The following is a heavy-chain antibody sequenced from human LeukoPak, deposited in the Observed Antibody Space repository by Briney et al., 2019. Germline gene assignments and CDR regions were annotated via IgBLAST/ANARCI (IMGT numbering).Heavy chain of an antibody. D-gene: IGHD5/OR15-5a*01. CDR2: IYTSGST. CDR3: ARGKGLASVNWFDP. V-gene: IGHV4-4*07. CDR1: GGSISSYY. J-gene: IGHJ5*02. Sequence: PPETLSLTCTVSGGSISSYYWSWIRQPAGKGLEWIGRIYTSGSTNYNPSLKSRVTMSVDTSKNQFSLKLSSVTAADTAVYYCARGKGLASVNWFDPWGQGTLVTVSS.